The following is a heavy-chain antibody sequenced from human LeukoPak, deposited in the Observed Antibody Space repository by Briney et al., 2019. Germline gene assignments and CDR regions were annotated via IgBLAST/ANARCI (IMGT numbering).Heavy chain of an antibody. V-gene: IGHV4-59*01. J-gene: IGHJ3*02. CDR3: ARHLSAAFDI. Sequence: SETLSLTCTVSGGSISSYYWSWIRQPPEKGLEWIGYIYYSGSTNYNPSLKSRVTISVDTSKNQFSLKLSSVTAADTAVYYCARHLSAAFDIWGQGTMVTVSS. CDR2: IYYSGST. CDR1: GGSISSYY.